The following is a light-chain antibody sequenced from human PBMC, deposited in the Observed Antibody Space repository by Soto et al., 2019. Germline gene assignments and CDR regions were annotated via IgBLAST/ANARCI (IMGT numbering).Light chain of an antibody. CDR3: SSPVL. CDR1: SSDVGGYNY. J-gene: IGLJ2*01. CDR2: DVN. Sequence: QSALTQPASVSGSPGQSITISCTGTSSDVGGYNYVSWYQHHPGKAPKLIIYDVNIRPSGVSNRFSGSKSGNTASLTISGLEAEDWADDYCSSPVLFGGGTKLTVL. V-gene: IGLV2-14*03.